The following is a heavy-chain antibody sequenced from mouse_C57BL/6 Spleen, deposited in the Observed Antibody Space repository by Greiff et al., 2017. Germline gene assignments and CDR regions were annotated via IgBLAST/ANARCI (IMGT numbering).Heavy chain of an antibody. Sequence: QVTLKESGPELVKPGASVKISCKASGYAFSSSWMNWVKQRPGKGLEWIGRIYPGDGDTNYNGKFKGKATLTADKSSSTAYMQLSSLTSEDSAVYFCARSGPYYAMDYWGQGTSVTVSS. CDR1: GYAFSSSW. D-gene: IGHD3-1*01. V-gene: IGHV1-82*01. CDR3: ARSGPYYAMDY. J-gene: IGHJ4*01. CDR2: IYPGDGDT.